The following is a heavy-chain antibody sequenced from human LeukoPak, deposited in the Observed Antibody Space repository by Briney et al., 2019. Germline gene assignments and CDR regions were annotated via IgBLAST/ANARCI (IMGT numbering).Heavy chain of an antibody. J-gene: IGHJ3*02. Sequence: SETLSLTCTVSGGSISYFYWSWIRQPAGKGLEWIGRIYTSGSTNYNPSLKSRVTMSVDTSKKQFSLKLSSVTVTDTAVYYCARTPGYSSSWYRWGDAFDMWGQGTMVTVSS. CDR1: GGSISYFY. V-gene: IGHV4-4*07. CDR3: ARTPGYSSSWYRWGDAFDM. D-gene: IGHD6-13*01. CDR2: IYTSGST.